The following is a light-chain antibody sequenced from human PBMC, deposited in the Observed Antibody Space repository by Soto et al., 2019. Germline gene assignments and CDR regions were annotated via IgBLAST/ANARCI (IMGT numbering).Light chain of an antibody. V-gene: IGLV2-8*01. CDR3: SSFAGIYSPYV. J-gene: IGLJ1*01. CDR1: SNHIGVYDF. CDR2: QVN. Sequence: QSALTQPPSESGSPGQSVTISCTGTSNHIGVYDFVSWYQQHPGKAPKVIIYQVNKRPSGVPDRFSGSKSANTASLTVSGLRHEDEADYFCSSFAGIYSPYVFGTGTKVTVL.